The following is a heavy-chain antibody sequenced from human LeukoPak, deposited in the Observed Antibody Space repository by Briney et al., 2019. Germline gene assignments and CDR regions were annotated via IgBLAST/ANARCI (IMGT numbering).Heavy chain of an antibody. V-gene: IGHV4-59*12. CDR2: IYYSGST. CDR3: ARDLGGRMVVTAIGWFDP. CDR1: GSSISTYY. Sequence: SETLSLTCTVSGSSISTYYWSWIRQPPGKGLEWIGYIYYSGSTNYNPSLKSRVTISVDTSKNQFSLKLSSVTAADTAVYYCARDLGGRMVVTAIGWFDPWGQGTLVTVSS. J-gene: IGHJ5*02. D-gene: IGHD2-21*02.